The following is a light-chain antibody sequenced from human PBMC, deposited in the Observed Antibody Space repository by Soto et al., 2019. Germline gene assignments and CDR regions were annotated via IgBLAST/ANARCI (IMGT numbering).Light chain of an antibody. Sequence: QAVVTQPPSVSGAPGQRVTISCTGSSSNIGAGFDIHWYQQIPGTAPKLLIYGNTNRPSGVPDRFSGSRSGTSASLTITGLQAEDEADYYCQSYDSGLSGSKVFGGGTKVTVL. CDR1: SSNIGAGFD. J-gene: IGLJ2*01. CDR2: GNT. V-gene: IGLV1-40*01. CDR3: QSYDSGLSGSKV.